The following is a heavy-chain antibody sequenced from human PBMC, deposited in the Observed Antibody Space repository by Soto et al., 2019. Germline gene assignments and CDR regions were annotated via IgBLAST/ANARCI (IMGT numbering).Heavy chain of an antibody. V-gene: IGHV6-1*01. Sequence: SQTLSLTCAISGDSVSNNSVAWNWVRQSPSRGLEWLGRAYYRSKWHYDYAPSVRSRITINPDTSKNHFSLQLNSVSPEDAAVYYCARTLRGRGVKYFDDWGQGTLVTVSS. CDR1: GDSVSNNSVA. J-gene: IGHJ4*02. CDR3: ARTLRGRGVKYFDD. CDR2: AYYRSKWHY. D-gene: IGHD3-10*01.